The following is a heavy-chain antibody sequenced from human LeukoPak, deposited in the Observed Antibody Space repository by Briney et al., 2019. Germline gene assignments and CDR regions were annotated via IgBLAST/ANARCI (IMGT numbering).Heavy chain of an antibody. Sequence: SETRSLTCAVSGYSISSGYYWGWIRQPPGKGLEWIGSIYHSGSTYYNPSLKSRVTISVDTSKNQFSLKQSSVTAADTAVYYCARRTVYDAFDIWGQGTMVTVSS. J-gene: IGHJ3*02. V-gene: IGHV4-38-2*01. D-gene: IGHD1/OR15-1a*01. CDR2: IYHSGST. CDR3: ARRTVYDAFDI. CDR1: GYSISSGYY.